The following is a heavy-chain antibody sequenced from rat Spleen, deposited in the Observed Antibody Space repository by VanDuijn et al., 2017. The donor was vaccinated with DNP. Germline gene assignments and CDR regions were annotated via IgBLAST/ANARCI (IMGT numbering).Heavy chain of an antibody. Sequence: EVQLQESGPGIVKPSQSLSLTCSVTGYSITSNYWGWIRKFPGDKMEWIGNISYSGSTTYNPSLESRISITRDTSKNQFFLHLNSVTTADTATYYCARQPSGMDYWGQGVMVIVSS. D-gene: IGHD1-4*01. CDR3: ARQPSGMDY. CDR2: ISYSGST. CDR1: GYSITSNY. J-gene: IGHJ2*01. V-gene: IGHV3-1*01.